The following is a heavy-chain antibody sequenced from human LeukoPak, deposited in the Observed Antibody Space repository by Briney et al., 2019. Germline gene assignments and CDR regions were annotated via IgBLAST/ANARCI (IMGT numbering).Heavy chain of an antibody. D-gene: IGHD3-22*01. J-gene: IGHJ4*02. Sequence: ASVKVSCKASGGTFSSYAISWVRQATGQGLEWMGWMNPNSGNTGYAQKFQGRVTMTRNTSISTAYMELSSLRSEDTAVYYCARGGPYYYDSSVDYWGQGTLVTVSS. CDR2: MNPNSGNT. CDR3: ARGGPYYYDSSVDY. CDR1: GGTFSSYA. V-gene: IGHV1-8*02.